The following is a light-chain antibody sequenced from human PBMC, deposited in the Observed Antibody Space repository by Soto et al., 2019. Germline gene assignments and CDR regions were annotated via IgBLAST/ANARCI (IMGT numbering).Light chain of an antibody. CDR2: DAS. V-gene: IGKV3-11*01. CDR1: QSVGSY. Sequence: EIVLTQSPATLSLSLGERATLSCRASQSVGSYFAWYQQKPGQAPRLLIYDASNRATGIPARFSGSGSGTDFTLTISSLEPDDFAVYYCQQRGNWPVTFGQGTRV. CDR3: QQRGNWPVT. J-gene: IGKJ1*01.